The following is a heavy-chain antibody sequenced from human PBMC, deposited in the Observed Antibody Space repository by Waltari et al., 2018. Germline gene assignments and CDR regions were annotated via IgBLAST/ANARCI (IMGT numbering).Heavy chain of an antibody. D-gene: IGHD6-19*01. CDR3: ASEILSSGWFPFDY. J-gene: IGHJ4*02. CDR2: IILSFGTA. V-gene: IGHV1-69*13. CDR1: GGTFSSYA. Sequence: QVQLVQSGAEVKKPGSSVKVSCKASGGTFSSYAISWVRQAPGQGLEWMGGIILSFGTANYAQKFQGRFTITADESTSTAYIELSSLRSEDTAVYYCASEILSSGWFPFDYWGQGTLVTVSS.